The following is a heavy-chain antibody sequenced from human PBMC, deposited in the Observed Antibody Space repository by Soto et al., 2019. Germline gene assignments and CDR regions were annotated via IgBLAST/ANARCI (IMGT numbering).Heavy chain of an antibody. CDR3: ASSHIVLMVYAILAYYYYGMDV. CDR2: IIPIFGTA. J-gene: IGHJ6*02. D-gene: IGHD2-8*01. Sequence: GASVKVSCKASGGTFSSYAISWVRQAPGQGLEWMGGIIPIFGTANYAQKFQGRVTITADESTSTAYMELSSLRSEDTAVYYCASSHIVLMVYAILAYYYYGMDVWGQGTTVTVSS. V-gene: IGHV1-69*13. CDR1: GGTFSSYA.